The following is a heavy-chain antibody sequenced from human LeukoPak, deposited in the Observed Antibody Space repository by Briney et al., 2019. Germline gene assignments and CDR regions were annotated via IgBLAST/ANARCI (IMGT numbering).Heavy chain of an antibody. CDR1: GFTFDDYG. D-gene: IGHD3-10*01. J-gene: IGHJ4*02. CDR3: AREGVTMVRGVINYFDY. Sequence: PGGSLRLSCAASGFTFDDYGMSWVRQAPGKGLEWVSGINWNGGSTGYADSVKGRFTISRDNAKNSLYLQMSSLRAEDTALYYCAREGVTMVRGVINYFDYWGQGTLVTVSS. V-gene: IGHV3-20*04. CDR2: INWNGGST.